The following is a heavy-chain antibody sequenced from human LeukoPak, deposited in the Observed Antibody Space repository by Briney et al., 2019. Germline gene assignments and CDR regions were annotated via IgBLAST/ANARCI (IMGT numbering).Heavy chain of an antibody. J-gene: IGHJ3*02. CDR1: GYTFTSYG. CDR2: ISAYNGNT. V-gene: IGHV1-18*01. CDR3: ARGRSGSPTPDAFDI. Sequence: ASVKVSCKASGYTFTSYGISWVRQAPGRGLEWMGWISAYNGNTNYAQKLQGRVTMTTDTSTSTAYMELRSLRSDDTAVYYCARGRSGSPTPDAFDIWGQGTIVTVSS. D-gene: IGHD2-15*01.